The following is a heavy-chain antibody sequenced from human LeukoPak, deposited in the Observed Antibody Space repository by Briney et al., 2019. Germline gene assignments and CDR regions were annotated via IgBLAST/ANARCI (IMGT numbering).Heavy chain of an antibody. CDR2: ISGSGGST. V-gene: IGHV3-23*01. CDR3: AKPEVLWFGELLHFDY. CDR1: GFTFSSYG. J-gene: IGHJ4*02. Sequence: GGTLRLSCAASGFTFSSYGMSWVRQAPGKGLEWVSAISGSGGSTYYADSVKGRFTISRDNSKNTLYLQMNSLRAEDTAVYYCAKPEVLWFGELLHFDYWGQGTLVTVSS. D-gene: IGHD3-10*01.